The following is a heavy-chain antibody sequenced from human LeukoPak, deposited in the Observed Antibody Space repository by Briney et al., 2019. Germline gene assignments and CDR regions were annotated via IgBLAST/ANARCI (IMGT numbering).Heavy chain of an antibody. CDR3: ARTYYDFWSGSVYYYMDV. Sequence: SETLSLTCTVSGGSISSYYWSWIRQPPGKGLEWIGYIYYSGSTNYNPSLKSRVTISVDTSKNQFSLKLSSVTAADTAVYYCARTYYDFWSGSVYYYMDVWGKGTTVTVSS. J-gene: IGHJ6*03. CDR1: GGSISSYY. D-gene: IGHD3-3*01. CDR2: IYYSGST. V-gene: IGHV4-59*01.